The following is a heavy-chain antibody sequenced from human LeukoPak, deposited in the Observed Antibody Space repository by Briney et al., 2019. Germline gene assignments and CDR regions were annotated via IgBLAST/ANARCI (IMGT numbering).Heavy chain of an antibody. V-gene: IGHV4-4*02. CDR1: GGSISSSNW. Sequence: SETLSLTCAVSGGSISSSNWWSWVRQPPGKGLEWIGEIYHSGSTNYNPSLKSRVTISVDKSKNQFSLKLSSVTAADTAVYYCASGLYGDSPHYYYYGMDVWGQGTTVTVSS. J-gene: IGHJ6*02. CDR2: IYHSGST. D-gene: IGHD4-17*01. CDR3: ASGLYGDSPHYYYYGMDV.